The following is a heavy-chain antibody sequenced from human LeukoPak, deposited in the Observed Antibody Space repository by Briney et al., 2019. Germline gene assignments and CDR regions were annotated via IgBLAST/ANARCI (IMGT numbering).Heavy chain of an antibody. CDR1: GGSIADTSYY. CDR2: IYYSGKT. J-gene: IGHJ5*01. CDR3: ARHKQASSGWFISLDS. D-gene: IGHD6-19*01. Sequence: SETLSLTCTVSGGSIADTSYYWGWIRQSPGKGLEWIGRIYYSGKTYYNPSLTSRVTISVDTSKNQISLTLTSVTAADTSLYYCARHKQASSGWFISLDSWGQGTLVIVSS. V-gene: IGHV4-39*01.